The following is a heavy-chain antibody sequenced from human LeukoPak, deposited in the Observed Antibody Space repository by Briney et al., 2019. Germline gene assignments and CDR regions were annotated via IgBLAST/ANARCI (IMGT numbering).Heavy chain of an antibody. CDR2: IYSGGST. CDR3: ARGQRAHVEWSSYMDV. D-gene: IGHD3-3*01. Sequence: GGSLRLSCAASEFTVSVNYMSWVRQAPGKGLEWVSLIYSGGSTYYADSVKGRFTISRDNSKNTLYLQMNSLRAEDTAVYYCARGQRAHVEWSSYMDVWGKGTTVTVSS. CDR1: EFTVSVNY. J-gene: IGHJ6*03. V-gene: IGHV3-53*05.